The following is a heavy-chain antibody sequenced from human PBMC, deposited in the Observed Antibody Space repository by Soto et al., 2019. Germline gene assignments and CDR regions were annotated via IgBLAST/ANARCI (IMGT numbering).Heavy chain of an antibody. CDR2: IKSETDGGTT. J-gene: IGHJ4*01. CDR1: GLTFSKAW. V-gene: IGHV3-15*01. D-gene: IGHD3-3*01. Sequence: GGSLRLSCLTSGLTFSKAWMSWVRQAPGKGLEWVGRIKSETDGGTTDYAAPVKGRFTISRDDSKNTLYLQMNSLKTEDTAVYYCTTDALRFLEWFCYRGHGTLVTVSS. CDR3: TTDALRFLEWFCY.